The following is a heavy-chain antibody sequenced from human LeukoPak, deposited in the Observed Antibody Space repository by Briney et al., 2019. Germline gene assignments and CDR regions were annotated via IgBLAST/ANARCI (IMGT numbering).Heavy chain of an antibody. CDR2: ISGSGVGT. CDR1: GFTFSSYT. CDR3: AKDQVISGSEASDI. V-gene: IGHV3-23*01. J-gene: IGHJ3*02. D-gene: IGHD2-21*01. Sequence: PGGSLRLSCAASGFTFSSYTMNWVRQAPGKGLEWVSAISGSGVGTYYADSVKGRFTISRDNSWNTLYLQMSSLRVEDTAVYHCAKDQVISGSEASDIWGQGTMVTVPS.